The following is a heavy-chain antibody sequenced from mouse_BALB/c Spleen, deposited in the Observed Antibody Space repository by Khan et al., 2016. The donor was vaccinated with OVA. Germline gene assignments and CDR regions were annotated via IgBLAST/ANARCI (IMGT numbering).Heavy chain of an antibody. CDR1: GFTFSSYA. D-gene: IGHD1-1*01. V-gene: IGHV5-6-5*01. Sequence: EVELVESGGGLVKPGGSLKLSCAASGFTFSSYAMSWVRQTPEKRLEWVASISSGGSTYYPDSVKGRFTISRDNARNILYLQMSSLRSEDTAMYYCERGSSYFDYWGQGTTLTVSS. CDR2: ISSGGST. J-gene: IGHJ2*01. CDR3: ERGSSYFDY.